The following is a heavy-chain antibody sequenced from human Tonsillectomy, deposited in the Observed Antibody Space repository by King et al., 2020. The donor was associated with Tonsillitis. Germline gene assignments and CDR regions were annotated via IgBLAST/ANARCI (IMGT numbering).Heavy chain of an antibody. V-gene: IGHV3-74*03. CDR2: FNSVGITT. J-gene: IGHJ4*02. CDR1: GLTFSGSW. Sequence: EVQLVESGGGLVQPGGSLRLSCLGSGLTFSGSWMHWGRQIPGKGLVWIARFNSVGITTEYAEFLNGRFTISRDNAKNTLYLQMNSLTVDDTALYYCARDLTGLVADFWGQGTLVTVSS. D-gene: IGHD2-8*02. CDR3: ARDLTGLVADF.